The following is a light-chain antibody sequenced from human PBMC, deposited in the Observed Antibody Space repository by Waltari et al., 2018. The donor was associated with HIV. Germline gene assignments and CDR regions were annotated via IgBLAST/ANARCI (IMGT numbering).Light chain of an antibody. CDR2: QDR. V-gene: IGLV3-1*01. CDR3: QAWDSYTVV. CDR1: TFGDKF. J-gene: IGLJ2*01. Sequence: SYELAQPPSVSVSPGQTARIACSGHTFGDKFFCWYPTHPRQSPVVVIYQDRQRPSGIPERFSGSNYGNTATLTISGTQARDEADYYCQAWDSYTVVFGGGTKLTVL.